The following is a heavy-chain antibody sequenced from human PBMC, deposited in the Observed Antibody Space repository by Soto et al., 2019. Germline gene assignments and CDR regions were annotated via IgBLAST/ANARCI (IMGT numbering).Heavy chain of an antibody. J-gene: IGHJ5*02. Sequence: SETLSLTCTVSGGSISSYYWSWIRQPPGKGLEWIGYIYYSGSTNYNPSLKSRVTISVDTSKNQFSLKLSSVTAADTAVYYCARVGMPVPAAIPNWFDHWGQGTMVTVSS. CDR1: GGSISSYY. D-gene: IGHD2-2*02. CDR2: IYYSGST. V-gene: IGHV4-59*01. CDR3: ARVGMPVPAAIPNWFDH.